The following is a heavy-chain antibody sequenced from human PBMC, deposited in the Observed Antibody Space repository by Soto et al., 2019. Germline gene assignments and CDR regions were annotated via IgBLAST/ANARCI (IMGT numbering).Heavy chain of an antibody. V-gene: IGHV4-34*01. CDR1: GGSFSGYY. J-gene: IGHJ6*03. D-gene: IGHD3-10*01. CDR3: ARRSITMVRGVINYYYYYYMDV. CDR2: INHSGST. Sequence: PSETLSLTCAVYGGSFSGYYWSWIRQPPGKGLEWIGEINHSGSTNYNPSLKSRVTISVDTSKNQFSLKLSSVTAADTAVYYCARRSITMVRGVINYYYYYYMDVWGKGTTVTVSS.